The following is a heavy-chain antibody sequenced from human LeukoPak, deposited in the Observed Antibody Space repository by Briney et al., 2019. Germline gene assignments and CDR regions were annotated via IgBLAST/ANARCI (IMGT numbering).Heavy chain of an antibody. J-gene: IGHJ4*02. CDR1: GFTISSYA. CDR2: ISYDGSNK. Sequence: GRSLRLSCAASGFTISSYAMHWVRQAPGKGLEWVAVISYDGSNKYYADSVKGRFTISRDNSKNTLYLQMNSLRAEDTAVYYCARPLLIAAAGTRFPDYWGQGTLVTVSS. D-gene: IGHD6-13*01. CDR3: ARPLLIAAAGTRFPDY. V-gene: IGHV3-30*04.